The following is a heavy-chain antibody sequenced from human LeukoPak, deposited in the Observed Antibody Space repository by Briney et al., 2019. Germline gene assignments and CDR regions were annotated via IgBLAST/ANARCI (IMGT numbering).Heavy chain of an antibody. J-gene: IGHJ4*02. CDR3: ARATLSDYYFNY. CDR2: INPSGGST. V-gene: IGHV1-46*01. Sequence: GASVRVSRKASGYTFTSYYMHWVRQAPGQGLEWMGIINPSGGSTSYAQKFQGRVTMTRDTSTSTVYMELSSLRSEDTAVYFCARATLSDYYFNYWGQGTLVTVSS. CDR1: GYTFTSYY.